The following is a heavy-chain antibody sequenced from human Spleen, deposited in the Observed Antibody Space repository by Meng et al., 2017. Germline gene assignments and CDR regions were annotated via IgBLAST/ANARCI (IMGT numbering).Heavy chain of an antibody. V-gene: IGHV4-34*01. Sequence: VQAQAWGARMFHASGAPVLHLRCFGGSFSDYYWSWIRQPPGKGLEWIGEINHSGSTNYNPSLESRATISVDTSQNNLSLKLSSVTAADSAVYYCARGPTTMAHDFDYWGQGTLVTVSS. CDR3: ARGPTTMAHDFDY. CDR1: GGSFSDYY. D-gene: IGHD4-11*01. CDR2: INHSGST. J-gene: IGHJ4*02.